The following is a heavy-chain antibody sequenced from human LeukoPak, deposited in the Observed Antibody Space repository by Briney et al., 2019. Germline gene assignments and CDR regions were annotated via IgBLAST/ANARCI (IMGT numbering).Heavy chain of an antibody. V-gene: IGHV3-33*06. CDR1: GFPFSTYD. J-gene: IGHJ3*02. D-gene: IGHD3-10*01. CDR2: IWYDGNNE. CDR3: ANSPGLLLWFEDAFDI. Sequence: PGGSLRLSCVASGFPFSTYDMYWVRQAPGKGLEWVAVIWYDGNNEKYADSVKGRFTISRDNSKNTLYLQMNSLRAEDTAVYYCANSPGLLLWFEDAFDIWGQGTMVTVSS.